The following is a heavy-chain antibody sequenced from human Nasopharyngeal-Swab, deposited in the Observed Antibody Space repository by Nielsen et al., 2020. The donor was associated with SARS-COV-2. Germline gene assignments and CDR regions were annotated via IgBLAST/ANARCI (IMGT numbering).Heavy chain of an antibody. CDR2: IIPIFGTA. CDR3: ARGEGSYTRSFDY. Sequence: SVKVSCKASGGSFSSYAISWVRQAPGQGLEWMGGIIPIFGTANYAQKFQGRVTITADESTSTAYMELSSLRSEDTAVYYCARGEGSYTRSFDYWGQGTLVTVSS. CDR1: GGSFSSYA. J-gene: IGHJ4*02. V-gene: IGHV1-69*13. D-gene: IGHD1-26*01.